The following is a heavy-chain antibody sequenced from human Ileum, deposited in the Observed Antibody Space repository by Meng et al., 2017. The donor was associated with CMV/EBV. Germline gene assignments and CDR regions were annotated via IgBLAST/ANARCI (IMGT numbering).Heavy chain of an antibody. Sequence: GESLKISCKSSGYSFNNYWIGWVRQMPGKGLEWMGLIYPGDSDTRYSPSFQGQVTISADKSISTAYLQSSSLKASDTAMYYCARKVPAAQRDYWGQGTTVTVSS. V-gene: IGHV5-51*01. J-gene: IGHJ4*03. CDR2: IYPGDSDT. CDR3: ARKVPAAQRDY. D-gene: IGHD2-2*01. CDR1: GYSFNNYW.